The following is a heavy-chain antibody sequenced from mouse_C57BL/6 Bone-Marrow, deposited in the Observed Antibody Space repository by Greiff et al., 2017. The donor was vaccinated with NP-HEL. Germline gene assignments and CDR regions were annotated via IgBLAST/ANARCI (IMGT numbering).Heavy chain of an antibody. J-gene: IGHJ3*01. V-gene: IGHV5-2*01. D-gene: IGHD2-5*01. CDR2: INSDGGST. Sequence: EVMLVESGGGLVQPGESLKLSCESYEYEFPSHDMSWVRKTPEKRLELVAAINSDGGSTYYPDTMESRFTISRDNTKKTLYLQMSSLRSEDTALYNCARPIVTFWFAYWGQGTRVTVSA. CDR3: ARPIVTFWFAY. CDR1: EYEFPSHD.